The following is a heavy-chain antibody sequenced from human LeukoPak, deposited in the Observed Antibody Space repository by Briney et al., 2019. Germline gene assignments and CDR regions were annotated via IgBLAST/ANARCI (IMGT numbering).Heavy chain of an antibody. D-gene: IGHD6-13*01. CDR1: GFTFSSFA. J-gene: IGHJ5*02. V-gene: IGHV3-23*01. CDR3: AKDGPGSSWSQFGGFDP. Sequence: GGSLRLSCAASGFTFSSFAMSWVRQAPGKGLEWVSGISASSSNRYYADSVKGRFTISRDNSKNTLYLQMNSLRAEDTAVYYCAKDGPGSSWSQFGGFDPWGQGTLVTVSS. CDR2: ISASSSNR.